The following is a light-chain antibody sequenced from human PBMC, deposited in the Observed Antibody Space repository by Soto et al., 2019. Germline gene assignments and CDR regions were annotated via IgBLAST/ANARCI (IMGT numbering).Light chain of an antibody. CDR2: EVS. V-gene: IGLV2-14*01. J-gene: IGLJ1*01. Sequence: QSALTQPASVSGSPGQSITISCTGTSSDVGVYKFVSWYQQHPGKAPKLMIYEVSNRPSGVSSRFSGSKSGNTASLTISGLQAEDEADYYCGSYTGSIYVFGTGTKVTVL. CDR1: SSDVGVYKF. CDR3: GSYTGSIYV.